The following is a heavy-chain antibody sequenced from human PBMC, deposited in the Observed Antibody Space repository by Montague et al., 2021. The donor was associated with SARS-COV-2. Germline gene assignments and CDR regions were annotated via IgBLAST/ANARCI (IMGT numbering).Heavy chain of an antibody. CDR3: APAVPVADDS. CDR2: INGGSSVM. J-gene: IGHJ5*02. D-gene: IGHD2-2*01. Sequence: SLRLSCAASGFNFGVYEMNWVRQTPGKGLEWVSYINGGSSVMYYADSVMGRFTISRDNAESSLYLQMNSLRAEDTAVYHCAPAVPVADDSWGQGTLVTVSS. CDR1: GFNFGVYE. V-gene: IGHV3-48*03.